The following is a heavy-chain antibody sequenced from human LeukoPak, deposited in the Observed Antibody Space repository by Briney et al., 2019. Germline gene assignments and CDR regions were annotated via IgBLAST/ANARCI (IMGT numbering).Heavy chain of an antibody. J-gene: IGHJ4*02. CDR3: ARVSESGNSDY. CDR2: IWYDGTNK. D-gene: IGHD4-23*01. V-gene: IGHV3-33*01. CDR1: GFSFTSYV. Sequence: GGSLRLSCAASGFSFTSYVMHWVRQAPGKGLEWVAVIWYDGTNKYYADSVRGRFTISRDTSNNMLYLQMNSLRAEDTAVYYCARVSESGNSDYWGQGTLVTVSS.